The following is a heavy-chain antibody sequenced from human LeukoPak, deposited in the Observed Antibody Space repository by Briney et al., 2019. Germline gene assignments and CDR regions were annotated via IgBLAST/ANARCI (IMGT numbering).Heavy chain of an antibody. CDR2: MNPNSGNT. J-gene: IGHJ4*02. Sequence: ASVKVSCKASGYTFTSYDINWVRQATGQGLEWMGWMNPNSGNTGYAQKFQGRVTMTRNTSISTAYMELSSLRSEDTDVYYCATFFLDTRGGSAFDYRGQGTLVTVSS. D-gene: IGHD3-10*01. CDR1: GYTFTSYD. CDR3: ATFFLDTRGGSAFDY. V-gene: IGHV1-8*01.